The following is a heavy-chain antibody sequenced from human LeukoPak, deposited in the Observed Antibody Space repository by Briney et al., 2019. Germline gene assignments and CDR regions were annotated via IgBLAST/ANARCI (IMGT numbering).Heavy chain of an antibody. Sequence: PSGTLSLTCTVSGGSISSSSYYWGWIRQPPGKGLEWIGSIYYSGSTYYNPSLKSRVTISVDTSKNQFSLKLSSVTAADTAVYYCARARGGDFDYWGQGTLVTVSS. D-gene: IGHD3-10*01. CDR3: ARARGGDFDY. CDR1: GGSISSSSYY. V-gene: IGHV4-39*01. J-gene: IGHJ4*02. CDR2: IYYSGST.